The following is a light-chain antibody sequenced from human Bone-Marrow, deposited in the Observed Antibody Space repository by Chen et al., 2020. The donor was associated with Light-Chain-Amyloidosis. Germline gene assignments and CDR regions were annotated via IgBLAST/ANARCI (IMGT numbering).Light chain of an antibody. J-gene: IGLJ2*01. CDR1: SSDVGGHNY. CDR3: SSYTSSSTLVV. V-gene: IGLV2-14*03. CDR2: DVS. Sequence: QSALTQPASVSGSPGQSITISCTGTSSDVGGHNYVSWYQQHPGKAPKLMIYDVSNRPSGVSNRFSGSKSGPTASLTISGLQAEDEADYYCSSYTSSSTLVVFGGGTKLTVL.